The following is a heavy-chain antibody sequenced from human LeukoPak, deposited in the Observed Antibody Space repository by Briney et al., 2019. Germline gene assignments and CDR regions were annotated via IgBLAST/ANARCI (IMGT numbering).Heavy chain of an antibody. CDR2: FWYDRSNK. CDR3: ARVAEAYFYYMDV. Sequence: PGGSLRLSCVASGFTLSSYGMHWVRQAPGKGLEWVAIFWYDRSNKNYGDSAKGRFTISSDDSRNTLYLQMDSLRAEDTGVYYCARVAEAYFYYMDVWGKGTTVTVSS. V-gene: IGHV3-33*01. J-gene: IGHJ6*03. CDR1: GFTLSSYG.